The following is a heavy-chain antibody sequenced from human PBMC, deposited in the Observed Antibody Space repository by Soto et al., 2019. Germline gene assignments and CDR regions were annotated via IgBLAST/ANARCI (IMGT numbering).Heavy chain of an antibody. J-gene: IGHJ6*02. D-gene: IGHD3-10*01. CDR3: ARKSYGSGSYPRQYYYYYYRMDV. CDR1: GFTVSSNY. CDR2: IYSGGST. V-gene: IGHV3-53*02. Sequence: EVQLVETGGGLIQPGGSLRLSCAASGFTVSSNYMRWVRQAPGKGLEWVSVIYSGGSTYYADYVKGRFTISRDNYRNKLYLQMNSLRAEDTEVYYCARKSYGSGSYPRQYYYYYYRMDVWGQGTTVTVSS.